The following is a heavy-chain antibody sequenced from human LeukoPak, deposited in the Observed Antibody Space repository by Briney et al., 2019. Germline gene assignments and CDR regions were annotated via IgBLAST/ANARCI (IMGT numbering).Heavy chain of an antibody. V-gene: IGHV4-30-2*01. CDR3: ARGSYYDILTGYYGAYYFDY. D-gene: IGHD3-9*01. J-gene: IGHJ4*02. CDR1: SGSISSGGYS. Sequence: SQTLSLTCAVSSGSISSGGYSWSWIRQPPGKGLEWIGYIYHSGSTYYNPSLKSRVTISVDRSKNQFSLKLSSVTAADTAVYYCARGSYYDILTGYYGAYYFDYWGQGTLVTVSS. CDR2: IYHSGST.